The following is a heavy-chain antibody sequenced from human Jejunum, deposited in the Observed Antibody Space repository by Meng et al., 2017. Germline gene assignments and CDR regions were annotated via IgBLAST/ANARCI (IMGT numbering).Heavy chain of an antibody. J-gene: IGHJ4*02. CDR2: IYVADSDT. CDR1: GYTFVTYW. CDR3: ARGQGLDY. Sequence: GESLKISCRGYGYTFVTYWIAWVRQMPGKGPEWIGVIYVADSDTRYSPAFEGQVIISVDKSIDAAYLEWTSLKASDSAMYYCARGQGLDYWGQGTLVTVSS. V-gene: IGHV5-51*01.